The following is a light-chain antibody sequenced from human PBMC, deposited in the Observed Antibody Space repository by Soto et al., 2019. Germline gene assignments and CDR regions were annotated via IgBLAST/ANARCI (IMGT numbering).Light chain of an antibody. CDR3: QQYGPSPMYT. V-gene: IGKV3-20*01. J-gene: IGKJ2*01. CDR1: QTVSSSY. CDR2: GAS. Sequence: EIVLTQSPGTLSLSPGERATLSCRASQTVSSSYLAWYQQKPGQAPRLLIYGASTRATGIPGRCSGSASGTDFTLTISRLEPEDFAVYYCQQYGPSPMYTFGQGTHLQIK.